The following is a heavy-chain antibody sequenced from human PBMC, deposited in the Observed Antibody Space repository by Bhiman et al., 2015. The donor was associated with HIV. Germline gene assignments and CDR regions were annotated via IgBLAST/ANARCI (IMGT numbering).Heavy chain of an antibody. V-gene: IGHV3-30*04. Sequence: QVQLVESGGGVVQPGRSLRLSCAASGFTFNNFPMHWVRQAPGEGLEWVAVISYDGINKYYADSVKGRFTISRDNSKNTLYVQINSLRADDTAVYYCARGYSSSWNDVDYWGQGTLVTVSS. J-gene: IGHJ4*02. CDR1: GFTFNNFP. CDR2: ISYDGINK. CDR3: ARGYSSSWNDVDY. D-gene: IGHD6-13*01.